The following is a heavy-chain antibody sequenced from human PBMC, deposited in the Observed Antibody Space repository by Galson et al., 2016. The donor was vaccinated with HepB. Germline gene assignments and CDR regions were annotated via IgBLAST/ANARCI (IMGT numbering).Heavy chain of an antibody. V-gene: IGHV2-5*02. CDR3: VHSVGSTTGYFQGMDV. CDR1: GFSLTTTGVA. Sequence: PALVKPTQTLTLTCTFSGFSLTTTGVAVGWIRQPPGKALEWVALIYWDDDDRYNPSLKSRLTVTKDTSKNQVVLTMTNMHSVDTVTYYCVHSVGSTTGYFQGMDVGGQGATVTVSS. CDR2: IYWDDDD. J-gene: IGHJ6*02. D-gene: IGHD1-14*01.